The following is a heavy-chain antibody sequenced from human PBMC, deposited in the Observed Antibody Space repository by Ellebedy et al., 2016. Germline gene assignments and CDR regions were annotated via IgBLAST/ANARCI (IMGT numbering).Heavy chain of an antibody. Sequence: SETLSLXXSVSGGSINSGDYYWSWIRQPPGQGLEWLGYIYYSGTTHYNTSLKSRITISVDTSKNQFSLRLSSVTAADTAVYFCARETDFWSDSSYFDYWGQGILVTISS. V-gene: IGHV4-30-4*01. J-gene: IGHJ4*02. CDR2: IYYSGTT. D-gene: IGHD3-3*01. CDR1: GGSINSGDYY. CDR3: ARETDFWSDSSYFDY.